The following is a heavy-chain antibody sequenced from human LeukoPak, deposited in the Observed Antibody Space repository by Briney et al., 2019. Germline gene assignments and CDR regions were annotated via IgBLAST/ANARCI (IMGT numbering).Heavy chain of an antibody. CDR2: ISAYNGNT. D-gene: IGHD3-22*01. Sequence: ASXXVSCKASGYTFTSYGISWVRQAPGQGLEWMGWISAYNGNTNYAQKLQGRVTMTTDTSTSTAYMELRSLRPDDTAVYNCARDPDSSGYYYRDYWGQGTLVTVSS. V-gene: IGHV1-18*01. CDR3: ARDPDSSGYYYRDY. J-gene: IGHJ4*02. CDR1: GYTFTSYG.